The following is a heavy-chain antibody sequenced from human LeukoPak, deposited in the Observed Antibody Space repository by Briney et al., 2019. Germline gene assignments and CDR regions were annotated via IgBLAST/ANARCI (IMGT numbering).Heavy chain of an antibody. J-gene: IGHJ5*02. Sequence: SVKVSCKASGGTFSSYAISWVRQAPGQGLEWMGRIIPIFGIANYAQKFQGTVTITADKSTSTAYMELSSLRSEDTAVYYCARGAASFNWFDPWGQGTLVTVSS. CDR1: GGTFSSYA. V-gene: IGHV1-69*04. D-gene: IGHD2-15*01. CDR3: ARGAASFNWFDP. CDR2: IIPIFGIA.